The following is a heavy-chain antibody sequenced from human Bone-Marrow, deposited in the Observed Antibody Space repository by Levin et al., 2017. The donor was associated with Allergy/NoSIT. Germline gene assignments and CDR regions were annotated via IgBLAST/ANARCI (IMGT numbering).Heavy chain of an antibody. V-gene: IGHV1-8*01. CDR3: ARGYGSGIDY. D-gene: IGHD3-10*01. J-gene: IGHJ4*02. Sequence: GESLKISCQASGYTFTSYDINWVRQATGQGLEWMGWMNPNSGNTGYAQKFQGRVTMTRNTSISTAYMELSSLRSEDTAVYYCARGYGSGIDYWGQGTLVTVSS. CDR1: GYTFTSYD. CDR2: MNPNSGNT.